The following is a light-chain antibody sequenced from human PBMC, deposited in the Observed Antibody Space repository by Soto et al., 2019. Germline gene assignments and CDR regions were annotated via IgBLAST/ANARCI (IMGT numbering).Light chain of an antibody. V-gene: IGLV6-57*04. J-gene: IGLJ3*02. CDR2: EDD. CDR1: SGSIATNY. Sequence: NFMLTQPHSVSESPGKTVIISCTRSSGSIATNYVQWYQQRPGGAPTTVIYEDDQRPSGVPDRFSGSIDSSSNSASLAISGLKTEDEADYYCQSYDSRDVVFGGGTQLTVL. CDR3: QSYDSRDVV.